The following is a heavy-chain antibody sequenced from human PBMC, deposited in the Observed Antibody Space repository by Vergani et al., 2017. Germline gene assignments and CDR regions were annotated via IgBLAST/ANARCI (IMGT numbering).Heavy chain of an antibody. Sequence: QAQLQESGPRLVKPSQTLSLTCRFSGGSLAIHSQTLGWIRQPAGEGLEWIGLIDVKGNSNFSPSLESRVTMSADASRGRFSLNLRSVTTSDTAVYYCVRVLHTSYILGAFDIWGQGIKVTVSS. J-gene: IGHJ3*02. CDR1: GGSLAIHSQT. D-gene: IGHD2-21*01. V-gene: IGHV4-61*02. CDR2: IDVKGNS. CDR3: VRVLHTSYILGAFDI.